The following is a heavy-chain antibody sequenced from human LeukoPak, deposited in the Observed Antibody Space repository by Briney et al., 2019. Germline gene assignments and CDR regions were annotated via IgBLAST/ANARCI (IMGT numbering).Heavy chain of an antibody. CDR3: AKPKNGVYGDYIDY. D-gene: IGHD4-17*01. CDR2: ISYDGSNK. J-gene: IGHJ4*02. Sequence: GRSLRLSCAASGFTFSGYGMHWVRQAPGKGLEWVAVISYDGSNKYYADSVKGRFTISRDNSKNTLYLQMNSLRAEDTAVYYCAKPKNGVYGDYIDYWGQGTLVTVSS. V-gene: IGHV3-30*18. CDR1: GFTFSGYG.